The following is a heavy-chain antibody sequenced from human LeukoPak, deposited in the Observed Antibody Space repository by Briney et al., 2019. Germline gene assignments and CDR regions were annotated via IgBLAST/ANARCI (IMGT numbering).Heavy chain of an antibody. CDR2: IYGGGTDT. J-gene: IGHJ4*02. Sequence: GESLKISCKGSGYSFTSYWIGWVRQMPGIGLEWMGFIYGGGTDTRYSPSFQGQVTISADKSISTAYLQWSSLKASDTAMYYCARFSWGVGATNYFDYWGQGTLVTVSS. D-gene: IGHD1-26*01. V-gene: IGHV5-51*01. CDR1: GYSFTSYW. CDR3: ARFSWGVGATNYFDY.